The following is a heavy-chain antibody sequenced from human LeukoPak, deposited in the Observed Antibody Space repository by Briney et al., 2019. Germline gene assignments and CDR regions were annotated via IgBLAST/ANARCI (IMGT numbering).Heavy chain of an antibody. Sequence: PGRSLRLSCAASGFTFSTYGMHWVRQAPGKGLEWVAIISYDGSNKYYADSVKGRFTISRDNSKNTVYLQMNSLKTEDTAVYYCTTDMIVVVITTFDAFDIWGQGTMVTVSS. CDR1: GFTFSTYG. V-gene: IGHV3-30*03. CDR2: ISYDGSNK. CDR3: TTDMIVVVITTFDAFDI. J-gene: IGHJ3*02. D-gene: IGHD3-22*01.